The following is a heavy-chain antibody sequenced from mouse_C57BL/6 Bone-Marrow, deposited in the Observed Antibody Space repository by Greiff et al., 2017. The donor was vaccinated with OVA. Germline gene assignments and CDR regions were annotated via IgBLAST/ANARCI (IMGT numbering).Heavy chain of an antibody. Sequence: VQLQQPGAELVRPGASVKLSCTASGFNIKDDYMHWVKQRPEQGLEWIGWIDPENGDTEYASKFQGKATITADTSSNTAYLQLSSLTSEDTAVYYCTTHYGSSSVYFDYWGQGTTLTVSS. CDR2: IDPENGDT. D-gene: IGHD1-1*01. CDR1: GFNIKDDY. V-gene: IGHV14-4*01. J-gene: IGHJ2*01. CDR3: TTHYGSSSVYFDY.